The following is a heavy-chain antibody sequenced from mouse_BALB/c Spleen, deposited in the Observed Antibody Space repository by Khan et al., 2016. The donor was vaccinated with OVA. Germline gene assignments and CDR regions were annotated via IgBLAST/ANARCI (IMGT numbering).Heavy chain of an antibody. CDR2: INPHIGET. CDR1: GYSFTGYF. CDR3: TSIYRSDFDY. V-gene: IGHV1-20*02. D-gene: IGHD1-1*01. Sequence: EVQLQESGPELVRPGASVKISCKASGYSFTGYFMNWVMQSHGKSLEWIGRINPHIGETFYNQRFTDKATLTVDESYSTAYLELRSLASEDSAVYYCTSIYRSDFDYWGQGTTLTVSS. J-gene: IGHJ2*01.